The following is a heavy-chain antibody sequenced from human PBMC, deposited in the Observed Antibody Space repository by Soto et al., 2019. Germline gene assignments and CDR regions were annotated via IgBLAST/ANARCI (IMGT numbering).Heavy chain of an antibody. CDR3: VRSFYP. CDR2: SFYNVST. V-gene: IGHV4-59*01. CDR1: GGSHSHYH. Sequence: QLQLQESGPGLVKPSETLSLTCTVSGGSHSHYHWNWIRQAPGKGMEWIGYSFYNVSTHYNPSLTSRVTTSVDMSENRFSLTLASVTAADTAVYYCVRSFYPWVQGTLVTVSS. J-gene: IGHJ5*02.